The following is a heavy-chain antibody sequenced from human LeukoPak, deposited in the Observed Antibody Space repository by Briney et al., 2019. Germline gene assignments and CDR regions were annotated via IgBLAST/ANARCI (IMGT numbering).Heavy chain of an antibody. V-gene: IGHV3-7*01. CDR2: IRQDGSDK. D-gene: IGHD6-13*01. Sequence: PGGSLRLSCAASGFTFSSYWMSWVRQAPGKGLEWVANIRQDGSDKNYVDSVEGRFTISRDNAKGSLYLQMNSLRAEDTAVYYCAPPPIAATGNWGQGTLVTVSS. CDR3: APPPIAATGN. J-gene: IGHJ4*02. CDR1: GFTFSSYW.